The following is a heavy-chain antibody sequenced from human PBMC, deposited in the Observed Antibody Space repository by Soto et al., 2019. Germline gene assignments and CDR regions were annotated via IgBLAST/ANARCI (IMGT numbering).Heavy chain of an antibody. CDR3: ARSRDGYTGVWFDP. CDR2: IYYTGST. D-gene: IGHD5-12*01. J-gene: IGHJ5*02. Sequence: PSETLSLTCTVSGAPISAFYWSWIRQSPGKGLEWIGHIYYTGSTNYNPSLNSRVTISLDTSKNQFSLKLSSVTAADTAVYYCARSRDGYTGVWFDPWGQGTLVTVSS. V-gene: IGHV4-59*01. CDR1: GAPISAFY.